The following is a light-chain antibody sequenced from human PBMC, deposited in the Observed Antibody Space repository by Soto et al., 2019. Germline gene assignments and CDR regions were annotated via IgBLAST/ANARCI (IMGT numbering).Light chain of an antibody. J-gene: IGKJ1*01. Sequence: EIVLTQSPGTLSLFPGERATFSCRTSQSISATYLAWYQQKPGQAPRLLIYATSSRATGIPDRFSGSGSRSDFTLTISRLEPDDSAVYYYQPYDSLPRTFGQGTKVEI. CDR3: QPYDSLPRT. CDR1: QSISATY. V-gene: IGKV3-20*01. CDR2: ATS.